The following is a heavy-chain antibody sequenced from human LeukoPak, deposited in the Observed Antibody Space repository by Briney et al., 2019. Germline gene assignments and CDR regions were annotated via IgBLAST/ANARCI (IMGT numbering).Heavy chain of an antibody. CDR1: GYTFTSYA. J-gene: IGHJ4*02. V-gene: IGHV1-2*06. Sequence: ASVKVSCKASGYTFTSYAMHWVRQAPGQRLEWMGRINPNSGGTNYAQKFQGRVAMTRDTSISTAYMELSRLRSDDTAVYYCARDYRRLGVAAAGTAPGYWGQGTLVTVSS. D-gene: IGHD6-13*01. CDR2: INPNSGGT. CDR3: ARDYRRLGVAAAGTAPGY.